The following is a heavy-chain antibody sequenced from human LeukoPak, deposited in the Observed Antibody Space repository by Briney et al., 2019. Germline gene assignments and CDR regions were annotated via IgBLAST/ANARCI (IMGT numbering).Heavy chain of an antibody. J-gene: IGHJ5*02. D-gene: IGHD6-13*01. Sequence: SETLSLTCTVSGGSISIYYWSWIRQPPGKGLEWIGYIYYSGSTNYNPSLKSRVTISVDTSKNQFSLKLSSVTAADTAVYYCARVVAAAATGWFDPWGQGTLVTVSS. CDR1: GGSISIYY. V-gene: IGHV4-59*01. CDR2: IYYSGST. CDR3: ARVVAAAATGWFDP.